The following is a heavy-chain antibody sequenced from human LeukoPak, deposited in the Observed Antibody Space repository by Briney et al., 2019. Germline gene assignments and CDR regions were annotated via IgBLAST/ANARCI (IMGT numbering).Heavy chain of an antibody. CDR3: SKDPLDY. Sequence: PGGSLRLSCTASGFTFGGYSMSWFRQAPGKGLEWVGFIRNKAYGGTTEYAASVKGRFTIPRDDSRSIAYLQMNSLKTEDTAVYYCSKDPLDYWGQGTLVTVSS. CDR2: IRNKAYGGTT. D-gene: IGHD6-6*01. J-gene: IGHJ4*02. V-gene: IGHV3-49*03. CDR1: GFTFGGYS.